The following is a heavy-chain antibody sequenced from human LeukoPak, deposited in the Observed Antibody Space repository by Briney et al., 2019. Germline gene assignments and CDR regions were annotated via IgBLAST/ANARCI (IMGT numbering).Heavy chain of an antibody. CDR1: EFTFSSYW. D-gene: IGHD3-22*01. CDR2: IKQDGSEK. Sequence: GGSLRLSCAASEFTFSSYWVTWVRQAPGKGLEWVANIKQDGSEKCYVDSVKGRFTISRENAKNSLSLQMHSLRAEDTAVYYCARDLVSGSSGFDYWGQGTLVTVSS. V-gene: IGHV3-7*01. J-gene: IGHJ4*02. CDR3: ARDLVSGSSGFDY.